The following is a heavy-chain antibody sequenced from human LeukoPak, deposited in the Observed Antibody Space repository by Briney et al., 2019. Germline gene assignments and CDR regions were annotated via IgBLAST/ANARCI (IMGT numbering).Heavy chain of an antibody. CDR1: VVSISSGNW. Sequence: PSGTLSLTYAVSVVSISSGNWWSWVRQSPGKGLEWIGEIYHNGTRNYNPSLKSRVTISADTFKNHFSLKLTSVTAADTAVYYCATAPILRGEGGEHYKYGMDVWGQGTTVIVSS. D-gene: IGHD2-2*02. J-gene: IGHJ6*02. CDR3: ATAPILRGEGGEHYKYGMDV. V-gene: IGHV4-4*02. CDR2: IYHNGTR.